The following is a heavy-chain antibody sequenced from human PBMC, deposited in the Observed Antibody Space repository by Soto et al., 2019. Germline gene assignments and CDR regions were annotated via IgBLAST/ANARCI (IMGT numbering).Heavy chain of an antibody. CDR1: GGTFSSYA. V-gene: IGHV1-69*13. CDR3: ARDQGTGTTSYYYYGMDV. J-gene: IGHJ6*02. D-gene: IGHD1-7*01. CDR2: IIPIFGTA. Sequence: SVKVSCKASGGTFSSYAISWVRQAPGQGLEWMGGIIPIFGTANYAQKFQGRVTITADESTSTAYMELSSLRSEDTAVYYCARDQGTGTTSYYYYGMDVWGQGTTVTVS.